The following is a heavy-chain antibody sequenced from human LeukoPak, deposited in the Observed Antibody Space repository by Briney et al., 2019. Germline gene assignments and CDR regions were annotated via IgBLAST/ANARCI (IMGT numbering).Heavy chain of an antibody. CDR3: AKDMGRWFGELTYFDY. V-gene: IGHV3-23*01. D-gene: IGHD3-10*01. J-gene: IGHJ4*02. CDR2: ISGSGGST. Sequence: GGSLRLSCAASGFTFSSYAMSGVRQAPGKGLERVSAISGSGGSTYYADSVKGRFTISRDNSKNTLYLQMNSLRAEDTAVYYCAKDMGRWFGELTYFDYWGQGTLVTVSS. CDR1: GFTFSSYA.